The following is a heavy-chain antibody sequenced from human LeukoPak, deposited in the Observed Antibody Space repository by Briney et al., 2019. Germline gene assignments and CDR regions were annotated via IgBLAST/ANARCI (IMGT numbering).Heavy chain of an antibody. CDR3: ARYIRGAVDC. V-gene: IGHV4-59*01. J-gene: IGHJ4*02. CDR1: GGSISSYY. CDR2: IYYSGST. D-gene: IGHD3-10*01. Sequence: SETLSLTCTVSGGSISSYYWSWIRQPPGKGLEWIGYIYYSGSTNYNPSLKSRVTISVDTSKNQFSLKLSSVTAADTAVYYCARYIRGAVDCWGQGTLVTVSS.